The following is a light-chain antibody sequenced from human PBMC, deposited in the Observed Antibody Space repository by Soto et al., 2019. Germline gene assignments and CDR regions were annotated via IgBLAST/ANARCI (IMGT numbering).Light chain of an antibody. J-gene: IGKJ3*01. Sequence: EIVLTQSPGTLSLSPGEGATVSCRVSQSINSKSLVWYQRKFGQAPRPRIDNTSSRATGIPDRFSGSGSGTDFTLSISRLEPEDFAVYYCQHYGGSFIFGPGTKVDFK. CDR1: QSINSKS. CDR3: QHYGGSFI. CDR2: NTS. V-gene: IGKV3-20*01.